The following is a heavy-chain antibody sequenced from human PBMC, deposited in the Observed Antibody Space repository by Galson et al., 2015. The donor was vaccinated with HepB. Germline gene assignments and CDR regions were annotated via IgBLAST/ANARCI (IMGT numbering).Heavy chain of an antibody. CDR2: VYHNGIT. CDR3: ARVRPSIRNSWFVDF. V-gene: IGHV4-4*02. J-gene: IGHJ4*02. Sequence: SETLSLTCTMSGASISSSNWWTWVRRPPGKGLEWIGEVYHNGITNYNPSLKSRVSISVDKSKNQFSLKLTSVNAADTAVYYCARVRPSIRNSWFVDFWGQGALVTVSS. CDR1: GASISSSNW. D-gene: IGHD3-10*01.